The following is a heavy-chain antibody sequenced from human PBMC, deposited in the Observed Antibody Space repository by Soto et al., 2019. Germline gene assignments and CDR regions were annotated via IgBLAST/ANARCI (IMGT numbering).Heavy chain of an antibody. CDR3: AILGGSSWYHPPLSYSGMDV. CDR2: INAGNGNT. CDR1: GYTFTSYA. J-gene: IGHJ6*02. V-gene: IGHV1-3*01. Sequence: ASVKVSCKASGYTFTSYAMHWVRQAPGQRLEWMGWINAGNGNTKYSQKFQGRVTITSDTSASTAYMELSSLRSEDTAVYYCAILGGSSWYHPPLSYSGMDVWGQEATLTVSS. D-gene: IGHD6-13*01.